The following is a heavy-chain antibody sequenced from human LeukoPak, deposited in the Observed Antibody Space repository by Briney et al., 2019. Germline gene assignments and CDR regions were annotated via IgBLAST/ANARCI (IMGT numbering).Heavy chain of an antibody. Sequence: ASVKVSCKASGYTFTSYGISWVRQAPGQGLEWMGWVSAYNGNTNYAQKLQGRVTMTTDTSTSTAYMELRSLRSDDTAVYYCARGRTVTNKLNYMDVWGKGTTVTISS. CDR2: VSAYNGNT. V-gene: IGHV1-18*01. CDR3: ARGRTVTNKLNYMDV. J-gene: IGHJ6*03. D-gene: IGHD4-17*01. CDR1: GYTFTSYG.